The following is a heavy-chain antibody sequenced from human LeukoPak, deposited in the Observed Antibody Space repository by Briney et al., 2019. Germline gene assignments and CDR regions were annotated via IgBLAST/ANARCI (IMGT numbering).Heavy chain of an antibody. CDR3: ARASSLYYDSSGYFDAFDI. J-gene: IGHJ3*02. D-gene: IGHD3-22*01. CDR2: INPSGGST. V-gene: IGHV1-46*01. CDR1: GYTFTSYY. Sequence: GASVKVSCKASGYTFTSYYMHWVRQAPGQGLEWMGVINPSGGSTSYAQKFQGRVTMTRDTSTSTVYMELSSLRSEDTAVYYCARASSLYYDSSGYFDAFDIWGQGTMVTVSS.